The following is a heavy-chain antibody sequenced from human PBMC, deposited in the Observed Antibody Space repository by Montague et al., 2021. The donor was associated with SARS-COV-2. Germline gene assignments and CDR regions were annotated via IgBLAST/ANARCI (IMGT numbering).Heavy chain of an antibody. CDR3: AREFDC. CDR2: VNKDGSEE. J-gene: IGHJ4*02. Sequence: SLRLSCAASGFTLSTYWMNWVRQAPGKGLEWVANVNKDGSEEYFVDSVKGRFTISRDNAKNSLFLQMNSLRAEDTAVYYCAREFDCWGQGTLVTVSS. V-gene: IGHV3-7*01. CDR1: GFTLSTYW.